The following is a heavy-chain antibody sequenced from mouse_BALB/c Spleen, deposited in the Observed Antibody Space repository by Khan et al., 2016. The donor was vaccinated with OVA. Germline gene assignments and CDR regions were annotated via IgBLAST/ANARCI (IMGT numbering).Heavy chain of an antibody. J-gene: IGHJ2*01. Sequence: QMQLEESGTELAKPGASVKMSCKASGYTFTTYWMHWVKQRPGQGLEWIGYINPTSGYTDYTEKFKDKATLSADKSSSTAYMQQSNLTSEDSAVYYCARDRIDYWGQGTTLEVSS. V-gene: IGHV1-7*01. CDR2: INPTSGYT. CDR1: GYTFTTYW. CDR3: ARDRIDY.